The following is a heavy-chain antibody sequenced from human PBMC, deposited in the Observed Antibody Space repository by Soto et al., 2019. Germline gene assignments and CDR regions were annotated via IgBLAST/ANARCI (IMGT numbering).Heavy chain of an antibody. CDR3: ARHHGPTTPENWFDP. CDR1: GYTLVTYD. V-gene: IGHV1-18*01. Sequence: QVHLVQSGVEVKTPGASVQVSCQASGYTLVTYDISWVRQAPGQGLEWMGWISTYSGDTKYAQKFQGRVTMTTDTSTTTAYLELRSLRSDDTAVYYCARHHGPTTPENWFDPWGQGTLVTVSS. CDR2: ISTYSGDT. D-gene: IGHD5-12*01. J-gene: IGHJ5*02.